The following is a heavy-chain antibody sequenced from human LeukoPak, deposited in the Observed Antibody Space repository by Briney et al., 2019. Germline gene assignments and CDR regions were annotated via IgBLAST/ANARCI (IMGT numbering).Heavy chain of an antibody. D-gene: IGHD3-22*01. Sequence: SETLSLTCTVSGYSISSGYYWGWIRQPPGKGLEGSGSIYHSGSTYYNPSLKSRVTISVDTSKNQFSLKLSSVTAADTAVYYCASNTYYYDSSGYLVWGQGTMVTVSS. CDR1: GYSISSGYY. J-gene: IGHJ3*01. CDR3: ASNTYYYDSSGYLV. V-gene: IGHV4-38-2*02. CDR2: IYHSGST.